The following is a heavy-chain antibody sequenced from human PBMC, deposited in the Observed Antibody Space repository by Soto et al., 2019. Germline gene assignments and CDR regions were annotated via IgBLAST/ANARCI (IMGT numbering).Heavy chain of an antibody. CDR3: VREERFRDSTAP. Sequence: QVQLVESGGGVVQPGRSLTVSCAASGFTFSNYGMHWVRQAPDKGLEWVAVIWYDGSRKYYADSVKGRFTISRDESKKTLYLEMNSLRGDDTAVYYCVREERFRDSTAPWGQGTLVTVSS. CDR2: IWYDGSRK. CDR1: GFTFSNYG. D-gene: IGHD3-22*01. V-gene: IGHV3-33*01. J-gene: IGHJ5*02.